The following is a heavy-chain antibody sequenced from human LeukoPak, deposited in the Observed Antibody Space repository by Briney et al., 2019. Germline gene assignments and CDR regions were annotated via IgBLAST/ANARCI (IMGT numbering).Heavy chain of an antibody. CDR2: IYYSGST. J-gene: IGHJ4*02. D-gene: IGHD1-26*01. Sequence: PSETLSLTCNVSGGSIRGYYWSWIRQPPGKGLEWIGYIYYSGSTNYNPSLKSRVTISVDTSKNQFSLKLSSVTAADTAVYYCARGEEIPRVVGGGDYYFDYWGQGTLVTVSS. CDR3: ARGEEIPRVVGGGDYYFDY. V-gene: IGHV4-59*01. CDR1: GGSIRGYY.